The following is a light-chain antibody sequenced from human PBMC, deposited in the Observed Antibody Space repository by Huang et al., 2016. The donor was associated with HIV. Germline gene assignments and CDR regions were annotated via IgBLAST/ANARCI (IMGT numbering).Light chain of an antibody. J-gene: IGKJ1*01. CDR3: QQYGSSPGT. V-gene: IGKV3-20*01. Sequence: EIVLTQSPGTLSLSPGDGATLSCRASRRVSSNYLAWYQQKPGQAPRLLIYGASSSATGIPDRFSGSGSGTDFTLTISRLEPEDCAVYYCQQYGSSPGTFGQGTKVEIK. CDR1: RRVSSNY. CDR2: GAS.